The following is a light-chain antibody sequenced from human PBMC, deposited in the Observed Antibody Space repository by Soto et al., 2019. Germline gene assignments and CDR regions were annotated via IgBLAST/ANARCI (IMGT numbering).Light chain of an antibody. CDR1: SSDVGGYNY. J-gene: IGLJ2*01. CDR2: EVS. CDR3: SSYTSSSTVV. Sequence: QSALTQPASVXXXXXXXXXXXCTGTSSDVGGYNYVSWYQQHPGKAPKLMIYEVSNRPSGVSNRFSGSKSGNTASLTISGLQAEDEADYYCSSYTSSSTVVFGGGTKLTVL. V-gene: IGLV2-14*01.